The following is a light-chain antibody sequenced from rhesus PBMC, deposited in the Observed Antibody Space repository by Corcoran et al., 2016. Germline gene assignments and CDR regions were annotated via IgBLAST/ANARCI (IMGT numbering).Light chain of an antibody. CDR2: GES. CDR3: QQYSNWYS. CDR1: QSVSSS. J-gene: IGKJ2*01. V-gene: IGKV3-42*03. Sequence: EIVMTQSPATLSLSPGERATLSCRASQSVSSSLAWYQQKPGQAPRLLSYGESRRATGIPERFSGSGSGTEFTLTSSSLEPEEFAVYYCQQYSNWYSFGQGTKVEIK.